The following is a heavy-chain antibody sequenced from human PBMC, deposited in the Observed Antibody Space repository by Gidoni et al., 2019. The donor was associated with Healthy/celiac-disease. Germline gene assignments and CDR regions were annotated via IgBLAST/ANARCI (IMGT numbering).Heavy chain of an antibody. Sequence: QVQLQESGPGRGKPSQPLSLPCAVSGGSIRSGGYSWSWIRQHPGKGLEWIGYIYYSGRTYYNPSLKRRVPISVATSKNQFSLKLSSVTAADTAVYYCARDPADYGDYDTPFGRFGMDVWGQGTTVTVSS. D-gene: IGHD4-17*01. CDR2: IYYSGRT. CDR1: GGSIRSGGYS. J-gene: IGHJ6*02. CDR3: ARDPADYGDYDTPFGRFGMDV. V-gene: IGHV4-31*11.